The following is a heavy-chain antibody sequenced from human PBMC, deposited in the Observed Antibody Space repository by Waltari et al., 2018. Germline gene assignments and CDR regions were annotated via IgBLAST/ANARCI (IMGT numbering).Heavy chain of an antibody. CDR3: ARASSSSSYDA. CDR2: IKEDGSVT. CDR1: GFTVSDYW. Sequence: EVQLVGSGGALVQPGGALSLSCAVAGFTVSDYWMSWVRQAPGKGLEWVANIKEDGSVTNYVDSVKGRFTISRDNARNSLFLQMNSLRDEDTAIYYCARASSSSSYDAWGQGTLVTVSS. V-gene: IGHV3-7*04. J-gene: IGHJ5*02. D-gene: IGHD6-6*01.